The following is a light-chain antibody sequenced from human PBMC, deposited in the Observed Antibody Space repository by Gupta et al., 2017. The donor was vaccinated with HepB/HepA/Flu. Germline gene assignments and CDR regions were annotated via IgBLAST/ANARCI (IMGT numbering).Light chain of an antibody. J-gene: IGKJ1*01. Sequence: DIQLTQSPSFLSASVGDRVTITCRASRGIDNYLAWYQQKPGRAPNLLIHTASTWQDGVPSRFRGSGSDTEFTLTISGLQPEDFAAYYCQHLDSSPLTFGRGTKVEIK. CDR1: RGIDNY. CDR2: TAS. CDR3: QHLDSSPLT. V-gene: IGKV1-9*01.